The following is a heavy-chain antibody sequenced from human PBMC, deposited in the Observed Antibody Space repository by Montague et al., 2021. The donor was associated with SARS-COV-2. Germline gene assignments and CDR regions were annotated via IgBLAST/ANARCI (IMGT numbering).Heavy chain of an antibody. V-gene: IGHV4-31*03. D-gene: IGHD3-22*01. Sequence: TLSLTCTVSGGSISSGGYYWSWIRQHPGKGLEWIGYIYYSGSTYYNPSLKSRVTISVDTSKNQFSLKLSSVTAADTAVYYCARGRQGVNMVVVVIGFYYYMDVWGKGTTGTVSS. CDR3: ARGRQGVNMVVVVIGFYYYMDV. CDR2: IYYSGST. CDR1: GGSISSGGYY. J-gene: IGHJ6*03.